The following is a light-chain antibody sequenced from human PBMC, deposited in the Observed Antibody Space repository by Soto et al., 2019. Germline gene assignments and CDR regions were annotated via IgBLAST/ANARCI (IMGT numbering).Light chain of an antibody. CDR1: SSNIGAGYD. Sequence: QFVLTQPPSVSGAPGQRVTIFCTGSSSNIGAGYDVHWYQQRPGTAPKLLIYGNKNRPSGVPDRFSGSKSGTSASLAITGLQAEDEADYYCQSYDSSLSVSYVFGTGTKVTVL. V-gene: IGLV1-40*01. CDR3: QSYDSSLSVSYV. CDR2: GNK. J-gene: IGLJ1*01.